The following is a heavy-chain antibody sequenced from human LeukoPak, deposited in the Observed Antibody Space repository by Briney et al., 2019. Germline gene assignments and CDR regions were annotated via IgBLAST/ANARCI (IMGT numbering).Heavy chain of an antibody. Sequence: SETLSLTCTVSGXSINNLYWSWIRQPPGRALEWIGYIYYSGNTNHNPSLKSRVSISVDTSKNQFSLKLNSVTAADTAVYYCARYGLFSFDYWGQGTLVTVSS. D-gene: IGHD3-10*01. CDR1: GXSINNLY. V-gene: IGHV4-59*08. CDR2: IYYSGNT. CDR3: ARYGLFSFDY. J-gene: IGHJ4*02.